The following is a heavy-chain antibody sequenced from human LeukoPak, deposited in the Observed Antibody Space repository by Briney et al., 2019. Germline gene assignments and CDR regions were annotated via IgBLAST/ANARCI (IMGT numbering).Heavy chain of an antibody. CDR2: IYHTGST. J-gene: IGHJ5*02. V-gene: IGHV4-59*02. CDR1: GGSVSDYY. D-gene: IGHD1-26*01. Sequence: SETLSLTCTISGGSVSDYYWSWIRQSPGKGLEWIGYIYHTGSTSYSPSLKSRVTISADTSQNQFSLKLSSVTAANTAVYYCTREVRSAWASFDPWGQGTLVIVSS. CDR3: TREVRSAWASFDP.